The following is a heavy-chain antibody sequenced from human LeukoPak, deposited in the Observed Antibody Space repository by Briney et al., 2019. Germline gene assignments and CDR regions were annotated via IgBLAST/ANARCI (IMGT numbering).Heavy chain of an antibody. V-gene: IGHV3-23*01. Sequence: GGSLRLSCTTSGFTFSSYAMSWLRQAPGKGLEWVSDISGSGGTTYYADSVKGRFTISRDNAKNTLYLQMNSLRAEDTAVYYCASASSHRIAAGGDYWGQGTLVTVSS. CDR3: ASASSHRIAAGGDY. CDR1: GFTFSSYA. J-gene: IGHJ4*02. CDR2: ISGSGGTT. D-gene: IGHD6-13*01.